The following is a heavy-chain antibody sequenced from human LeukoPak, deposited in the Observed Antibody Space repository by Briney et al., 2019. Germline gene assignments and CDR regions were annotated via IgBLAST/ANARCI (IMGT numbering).Heavy chain of an antibody. Sequence: PGGSLRLSCAASGFTFSSYAMHWVRQAPGKGLEWVAVISYDGSNKYYADSVKGRFTISRDNSKNTLYLQMNSLRAEDTAVYYCAKDPTFFSGYCSSTSCLSTPADYWGQGTLVTVSS. CDR3: AKDPTFFSGYCSSTSCLSTPADY. CDR1: GFTFSSYA. D-gene: IGHD2-2*01. J-gene: IGHJ4*02. V-gene: IGHV3-30-3*01. CDR2: ISYDGSNK.